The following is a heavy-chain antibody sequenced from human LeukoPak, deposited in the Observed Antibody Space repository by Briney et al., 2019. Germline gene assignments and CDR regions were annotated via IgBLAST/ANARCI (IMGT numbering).Heavy chain of an antibody. CDR1: GYTFTGYY. V-gene: IGHV1-2*02. D-gene: IGHD3-3*01. J-gene: IGHJ3*02. CDR2: INPNSGGT. Sequence: ASVKVSCKASGYTFTGYYMHSVRQAPGQGLEWMGWINPNSGGTNYAQKFQGRVTMTRDTSISTAYMELSRLRSDDTAVYYCGITIFGAARAFDIWGQGTMVTVSS. CDR3: GITIFGAARAFDI.